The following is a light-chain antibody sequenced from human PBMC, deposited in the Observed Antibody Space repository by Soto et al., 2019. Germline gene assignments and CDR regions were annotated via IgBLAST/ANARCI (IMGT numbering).Light chain of an antibody. CDR1: NIGSKS. J-gene: IGLJ2*01. Sequence: SYELTQPPSVSVAPGKTASITCGGTNIGSKSVHWYQQKPGLAPVLVIYYDIDRPSGIPERFSGSNSGNTATLIISRVEAGDEADYYCQVWDSSSDHVVFGGGTKVTVL. CDR3: QVWDSSSDHVV. V-gene: IGLV3-21*04. CDR2: YDI.